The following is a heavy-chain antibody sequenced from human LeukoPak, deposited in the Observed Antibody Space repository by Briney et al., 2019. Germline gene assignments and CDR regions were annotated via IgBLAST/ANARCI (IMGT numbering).Heavy chain of an antibody. CDR1: GFTVSRNY. D-gene: IGHD6-13*01. CDR2: IYSGGST. CDR3: ARTGPSSSWHQFDY. V-gene: IGHV3-66*01. Sequence: GGSLRLSCAASGFTVSRNYMSWVRQAPGKGLEWVSVIYSGGSTYYADSVKGRFTISRDNSKNTLYLQMNSLRAEDTAVYYCARTGPSSSWHQFDYWGQGTLVTVSS. J-gene: IGHJ4*02.